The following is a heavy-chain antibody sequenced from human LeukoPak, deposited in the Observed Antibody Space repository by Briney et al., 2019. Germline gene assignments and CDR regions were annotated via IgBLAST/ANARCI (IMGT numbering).Heavy chain of an antibody. CDR3: AKDYCTNGVCYRYFDY. J-gene: IGHJ4*02. CDR2: ISSSGSNT. D-gene: IGHD2-8*01. CDR1: GFTFSSYA. V-gene: IGHV3-23*01. Sequence: GGSLRLSCAASGFTFSSYAMSWVRQAPGKGLEWVSAISSSGSNTYYADSVKGRFTVSRDTSKNTLYLQMNSLRAEDTAVYYCAKDYCTNGVCYRYFDYWGQGTLVTVSS.